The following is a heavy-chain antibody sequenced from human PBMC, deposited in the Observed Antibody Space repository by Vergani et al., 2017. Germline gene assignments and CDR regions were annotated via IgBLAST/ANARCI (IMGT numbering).Heavy chain of an antibody. V-gene: IGHV1-46*03. CDR2: INPSGGHT. CDR3: ARGDYGILTGYRY. D-gene: IGHD3-9*01. CDR1: GYTYSHYY. Sequence: QVPVVQSGAEVKKSGASVKVCCKTSGYTYSHYYMHWLRQAPGQGLEWMGIINPSGGHTNYAQKFQGRVTMTRDTSTSTVYMELSSLRSEDTAIYYCARGDYGILTGYRYWGQGTLVTVS. J-gene: IGHJ4*02.